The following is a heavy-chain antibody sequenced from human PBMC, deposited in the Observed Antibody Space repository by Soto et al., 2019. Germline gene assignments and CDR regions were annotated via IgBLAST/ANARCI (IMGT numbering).Heavy chain of an antibody. J-gene: IGHJ4*02. Sequence: GGSLRLSCAASGFTFSSYGMHWVRQAPGKGLEWVAVISYDGSNKYYADSVKGRFTISRDNSKNTLYLQMNSLRAEDTAVYYCAKDRSHSGYDSKDYWGQGTLVTVSS. CDR1: GFTFSSYG. CDR3: AKDRSHSGYDSKDY. CDR2: ISYDGSNK. D-gene: IGHD5-12*01. V-gene: IGHV3-30*18.